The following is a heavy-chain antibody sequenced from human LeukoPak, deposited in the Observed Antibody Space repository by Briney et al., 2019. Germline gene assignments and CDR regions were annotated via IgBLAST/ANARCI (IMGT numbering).Heavy chain of an antibody. CDR2: INPNSGGT. CDR3: ARGPNWNDVGYFDY. J-gene: IGHJ4*02. CDR1: GYTFTGYY. Sequence: ASVKVSCKASGYTFTGYYMHWVRQAPGQGFEWMGWINPNSGGTNYAQKFQGRVTMTRDTSISTAYMELSRLRSDDTAVYYCARGPNWNDVGYFDYWGQGTLVTVSS. V-gene: IGHV1-2*02. D-gene: IGHD1-1*01.